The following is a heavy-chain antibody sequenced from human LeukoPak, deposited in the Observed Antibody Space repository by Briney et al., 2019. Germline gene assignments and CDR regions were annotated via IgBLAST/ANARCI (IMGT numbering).Heavy chain of an antibody. Sequence: PSETLSLTCAVSGGSISSGGSSWSWIRQPPGKGLEWIGYIYHSGSTYYNPSLKSRVTISVDRSKNQFSLKLSSVTAADTAIYYCARRHYGSGNIDSWGQGTLVTVSS. CDR3: ARRHYGSGNIDS. J-gene: IGHJ4*02. CDR2: IYHSGST. D-gene: IGHD3-10*01. CDR1: GGSISSGGSS. V-gene: IGHV4-30-2*01.